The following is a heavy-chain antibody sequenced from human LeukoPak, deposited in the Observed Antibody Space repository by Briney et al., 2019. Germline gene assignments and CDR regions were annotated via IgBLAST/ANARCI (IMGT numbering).Heavy chain of an antibody. Sequence: PGGSLRLSCAASGFTFDDYAMHWVRQAPGKGLEWVSGISWNSGSIGYADSVKGRFTISRDNAKNSLYLQMNSLRAEDTAVYYCAREYCTNGVCYTRRHYYYYGMDVWGQGTTVTVSS. V-gene: IGHV3-9*01. CDR1: GFTFDDYA. J-gene: IGHJ6*02. D-gene: IGHD2-8*01. CDR3: AREYCTNGVCYTRRHYYYYGMDV. CDR2: ISWNSGSI.